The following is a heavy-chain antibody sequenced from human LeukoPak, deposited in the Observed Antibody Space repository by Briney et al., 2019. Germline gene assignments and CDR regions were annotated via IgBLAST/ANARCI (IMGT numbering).Heavy chain of an antibody. Sequence: ASVKVSCKASGYTFTRYAISWVRQAPGQGLEWMGWINPFNGNTNDAERFQGRVTITADESTSTAYMELSSLRSEDTAVYYCARDLGIVVVPAAESSAFDIWGQGTMVTVSS. D-gene: IGHD2-2*03. CDR2: INPFNGNT. V-gene: IGHV1-18*01. J-gene: IGHJ3*02. CDR3: ARDLGIVVVPAAESSAFDI. CDR1: GYTFTRYA.